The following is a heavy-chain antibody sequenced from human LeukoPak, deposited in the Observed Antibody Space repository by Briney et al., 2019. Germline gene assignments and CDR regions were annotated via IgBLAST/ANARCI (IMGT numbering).Heavy chain of an antibody. CDR1: GFTFDSYA. D-gene: IGHD3-3*01. CDR3: ASFWRHYCYMDV. CDR2: ISRGSTYI. J-gene: IGHJ6*03. Sequence: GGSLTLSCTVSGFTFDSYAMIWVRQAPGKGLEWISSISRGSTYIYYADSVRGRFTISRATTRDLLFLQMNNLRAEDTAVYYCASFWRHYCYMDVWGKGTTVLVSS. V-gene: IGHV3-21*01.